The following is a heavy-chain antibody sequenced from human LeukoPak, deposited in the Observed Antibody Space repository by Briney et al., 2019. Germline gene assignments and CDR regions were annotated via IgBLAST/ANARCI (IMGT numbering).Heavy chain of an antibody. D-gene: IGHD3-9*01. CDR3: ARERGIYDIEDRFPYYFDY. Sequence: SETLSLTCTVSGGSISSYYWSWIRQPAGKGLEWIGRIYTSGSTNYNPSLKGRVTMSVDTSKNQFSLKLSSVTAADTAVYYCARERGIYDIEDRFPYYFDYWGQGTLVTVSS. CDR1: GGSISSYY. V-gene: IGHV4-4*07. J-gene: IGHJ4*02. CDR2: IYTSGST.